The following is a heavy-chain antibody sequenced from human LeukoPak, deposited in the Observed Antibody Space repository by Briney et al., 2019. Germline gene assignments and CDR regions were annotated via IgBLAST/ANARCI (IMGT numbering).Heavy chain of an antibody. J-gene: IGHJ4*02. Sequence: SVKVSCKASGGTFISYAISWVRQAPGQGREWMGGIIPIFGTANYAQKFQGRVTITTDESTRTVYMELSRLRYTETDVYYCVREGGAPPFDYWAQGTLVTVSS. CDR3: VREGGAPPFDY. CDR1: GGTFISYA. CDR2: IIPIFGTA. V-gene: IGHV1-69*05. D-gene: IGHD1-26*01.